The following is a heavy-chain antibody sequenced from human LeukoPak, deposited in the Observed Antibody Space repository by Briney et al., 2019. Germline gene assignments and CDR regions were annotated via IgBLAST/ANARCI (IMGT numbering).Heavy chain of an antibody. Sequence: ASVKVSCKASGGTFGSYAISWVRQAPGQGLEWMGGIIPIFGTANYAQKFQGRVTITADESTSTAYMELSSLRSEDTAVYYCAGVSGYRIIFDYWGQGTLVTVSS. V-gene: IGHV1-69*13. CDR3: AGVSGYRIIFDY. D-gene: IGHD3-22*01. CDR1: GGTFGSYA. CDR2: IIPIFGTA. J-gene: IGHJ4*02.